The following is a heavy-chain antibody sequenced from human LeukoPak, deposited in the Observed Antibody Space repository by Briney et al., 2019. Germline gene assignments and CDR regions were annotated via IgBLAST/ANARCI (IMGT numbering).Heavy chain of an antibody. CDR2: IYYSGST. CDR3: ARGYDSRGHYFDY. D-gene: IGHD3-22*01. Sequence: PSQNMLLTCTIYGGTTSSGGYYWSWIRQHPGKDQEWIGYIYYSGSTYYNPSLKSRVTISVDTSKNQFSLKLSSVTAADTAVYYCARGYDSRGHYFDYWGQGTLVTVSS. CDR1: GGTTSSGGYY. J-gene: IGHJ4*02. V-gene: IGHV4-31*03.